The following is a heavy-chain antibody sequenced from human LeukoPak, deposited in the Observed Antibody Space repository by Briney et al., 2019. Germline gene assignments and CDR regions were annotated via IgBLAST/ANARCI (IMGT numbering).Heavy chain of an antibody. J-gene: IGHJ4*02. CDR3: ATGRVYYGSEY. Sequence: SETLSLTCTFPGDSITYYFCSWVRQPPGKGLEWIGYVFHTGSTNYNPSLMGRVTISLDTSKNQFSLRLTSVTAADTAVYYCATGRVYYGSEYRGQGALVTVSS. CDR1: GDSITYYF. D-gene: IGHD3-10*01. V-gene: IGHV4-59*03. CDR2: VFHTGST.